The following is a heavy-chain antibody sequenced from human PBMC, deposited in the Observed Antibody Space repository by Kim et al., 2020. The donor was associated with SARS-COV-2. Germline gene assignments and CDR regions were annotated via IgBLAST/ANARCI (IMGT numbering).Heavy chain of an antibody. J-gene: IGHJ4*02. D-gene: IGHD2-21*01. Sequence: TYYGDAVKGRFTISRDNAKNTLYLQLNRLRVEDTALYYCAKSVRVGGDGDNWGQGTLVTVSS. CDR2: T. CDR3: AKSVRVGGDGDN. V-gene: IGHV3-23*01.